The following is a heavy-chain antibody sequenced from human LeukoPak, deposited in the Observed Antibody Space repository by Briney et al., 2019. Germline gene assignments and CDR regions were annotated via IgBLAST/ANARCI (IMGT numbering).Heavy chain of an antibody. CDR2: SYTSGST. D-gene: IGHD2-15*01. V-gene: IGHV4-61*02. CDR3: ARAKPLGYCSGGSCYRTHYFDY. CDR1: GGSISSGSYY. J-gene: IGHJ4*02. Sequence: PSQTLSLTCTVSGGSISSGSYYWSWIRQPAGKGLEWIGRSYTSGSTNYNPSLKSRVTISVDTSKTQFSLKLSSVTAADTAVYYCARAKPLGYCSGGSCYRTHYFDYWGQGTLVTVSS.